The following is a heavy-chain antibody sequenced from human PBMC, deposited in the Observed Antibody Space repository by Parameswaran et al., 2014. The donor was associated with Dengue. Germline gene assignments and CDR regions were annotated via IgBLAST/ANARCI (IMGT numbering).Heavy chain of an antibody. V-gene: IGHV4-39*01. J-gene: IGHJ4*01. D-gene: IGHD3-10*01. CDR3: ARHLLLRVWFGESNPFDY. CDR2: IYYSGST. Sequence: VRQAPGKGLEWIGSIYYSGSTYYNPSLKSRVTISVDTSKNQFSLKLSSVTAADTAVYYCARHLLLRVWFGESNPFDYWARNLVTVSS.